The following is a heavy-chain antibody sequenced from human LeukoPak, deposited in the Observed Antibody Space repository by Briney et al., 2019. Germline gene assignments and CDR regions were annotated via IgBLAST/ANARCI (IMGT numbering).Heavy chain of an antibody. V-gene: IGHV4-59*11. CDR1: VGSISHHY. CDR3: AADKAQTGTSEFDS. CDR2: AASTGNI. D-gene: IGHD1-7*01. J-gene: IGHJ4*02. Sequence: SESLSLTCTFCVGSISHHYWNWIRQPPRKGLEWIGEAASTGNINSNPSHKSPVAISLDPSNDQFALRLSSVTAADTAAYFCAADKAQTGTSEFDSWGQGTLGTASS.